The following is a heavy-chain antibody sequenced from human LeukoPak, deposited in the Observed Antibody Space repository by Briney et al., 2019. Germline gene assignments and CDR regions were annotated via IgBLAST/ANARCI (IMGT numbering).Heavy chain of an antibody. J-gene: IGHJ3*02. Sequence: SETLSLTCAVYGGSFSGYYWTWFGNPPGRGWDWLGEINISGSTNYNPSLKSRVTMSVDTSKNQFSLKLSSVTAADTAVYYCARSNYVWGSYRPRQSDAFDIWGQGTMVTVSS. CDR2: INISGST. CDR1: GGSFSGYY. V-gene: IGHV4-34*01. D-gene: IGHD3-16*02. CDR3: ARSNYVWGSYRPRQSDAFDI.